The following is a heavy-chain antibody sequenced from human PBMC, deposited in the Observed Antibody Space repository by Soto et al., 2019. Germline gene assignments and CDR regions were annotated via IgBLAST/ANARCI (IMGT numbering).Heavy chain of an antibody. V-gene: IGHV3-23*01. CDR3: AKQQLDRGGDYYCGMDV. D-gene: IGHD6-13*01. Sequence: EVQLLESGGGLVQPGGSLRLSCAASGFTFSSYAMSWVRQAPGKGLEWVSAISGSGGSTYYADSVKGRFTISRDNSKNTLYLQMNSLRAEDTAVYYCAKQQLDRGGDYYCGMDVWGQGTTVTVSS. CDR2: ISGSGGST. CDR1: GFTFSSYA. J-gene: IGHJ6*02.